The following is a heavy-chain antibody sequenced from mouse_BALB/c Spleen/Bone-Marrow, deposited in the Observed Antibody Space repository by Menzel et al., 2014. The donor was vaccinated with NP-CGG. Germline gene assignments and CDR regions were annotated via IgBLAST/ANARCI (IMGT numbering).Heavy chain of an antibody. CDR3: ARGGISVDY. V-gene: IGHV1-80*01. CDR2: IYPGDGDT. CDR1: GYAFSVYW. J-gene: IGHJ2*01. Sequence: VQLQQSGAELVRPGSSVKISCKASGYAFSVYWMNWVKQRPLLQGLEWIGQIYPGDGDTNYNGKFKGRATLTADKSSNTAYMQLSSLTSEDSAVYFCARGGISVDYWGQGTTLTVSS.